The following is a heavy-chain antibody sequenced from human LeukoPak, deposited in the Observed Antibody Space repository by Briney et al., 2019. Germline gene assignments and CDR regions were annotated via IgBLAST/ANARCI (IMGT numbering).Heavy chain of an antibody. D-gene: IGHD3-10*01. V-gene: IGHV1-46*01. Sequence: ASVKVSCKASGYSFTSYGISWVRQAPGQGPEWMGKINPSDGSTTYAQKFQGRVTMTSDTSTSTVYMELSSLRSEDTAVYYCARDLITIVRGGGYWGQGTLVTVSS. J-gene: IGHJ4*02. CDR3: ARDLITIVRGGGY. CDR2: INPSDGST. CDR1: GYSFTSYG.